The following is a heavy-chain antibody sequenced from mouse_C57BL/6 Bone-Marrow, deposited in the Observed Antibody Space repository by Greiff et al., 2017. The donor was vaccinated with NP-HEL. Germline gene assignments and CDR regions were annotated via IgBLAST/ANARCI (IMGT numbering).Heavy chain of an antibody. V-gene: IGHV1-55*01. CDR2: IYPGSGST. D-gene: IGHD1-1*01. CDR3: ARGTPYYYGTDY. CDR1: GYTFTSYW. Sequence: QVQLQQPGAELVKPGASVKMSCKASGYTFTSYWITWVKQRPGQGLEWIGDIYPGSGSTNYNEKFKSKATLTVDTSSSTAYMQLSSLTSEDSAVYYCARGTPYYYGTDYWGQGTTLTVSS. J-gene: IGHJ2*01.